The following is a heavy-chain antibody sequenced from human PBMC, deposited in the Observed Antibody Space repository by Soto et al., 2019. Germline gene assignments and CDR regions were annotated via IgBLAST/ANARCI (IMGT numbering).Heavy chain of an antibody. V-gene: IGHV1-3*05. J-gene: IGHJ4*02. CDR3: ARGTVVTHFDY. CDR2: INAGNGNT. CDR1: GYTFTSYA. Sequence: QVQLVQSGAEEKKPGASVKVSCKASGYTFTSYAMHWVRQAPGQRLEWMGWINAGNGNTKYSQKFQGRVTITRDTSESTAYMERSILRSEDTAVYYWARGTVVTHFDYWGQGTLVTVSS. D-gene: IGHD2-15*01.